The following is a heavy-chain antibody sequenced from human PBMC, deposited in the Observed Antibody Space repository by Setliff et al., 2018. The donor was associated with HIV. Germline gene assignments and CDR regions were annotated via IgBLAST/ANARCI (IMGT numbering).Heavy chain of an antibody. CDR1: GGTFSSFA. CDR3: ARETYYGSGNYLPTEYYYYYMDV. J-gene: IGHJ6*03. Sequence: SVKVSCKASGGTFSSFAISWVRQAPGQGLEWMGGIIPIFGTANYAQKFQGRVTITTDESTTTAYMELRSLRSEDTAVYYCARETYYGSGNYLPTEYYYYYMDVWGKGTTVTVSS. D-gene: IGHD3-10*01. CDR2: IIPIFGTA. V-gene: IGHV1-69*05.